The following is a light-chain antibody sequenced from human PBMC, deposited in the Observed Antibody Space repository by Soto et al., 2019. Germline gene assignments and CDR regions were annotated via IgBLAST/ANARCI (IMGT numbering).Light chain of an antibody. Sequence: EIVLTQSPGTLSLSPGEIATLSCRASQSVSSNYLAWYQQKPGQAPRLLIYGASSMATGIPDRFSGSGSGTDFTLTISRLEPEDFAVYYCQQYGSSPPYTFGQGTKLEIK. V-gene: IGKV3-20*01. CDR1: QSVSSNY. J-gene: IGKJ2*01. CDR3: QQYGSSPPYT. CDR2: GAS.